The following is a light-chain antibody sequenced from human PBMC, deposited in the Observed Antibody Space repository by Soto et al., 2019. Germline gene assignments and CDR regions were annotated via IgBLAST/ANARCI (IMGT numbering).Light chain of an antibody. J-gene: IGKJ1*01. CDR3: QQYNGFSV. CDR1: ESISGW. V-gene: IGKV1-5*01. CDR2: DVS. Sequence: DVHMTQSPSTLSASVGDRVTITCRASESISGWLAWYQQKPGKAPKLLMYDVSSLESGVPSRFSGIGFGTEFTLSTSSLQPDDSATYYCQQYNGFSVFGQGTKVDIK.